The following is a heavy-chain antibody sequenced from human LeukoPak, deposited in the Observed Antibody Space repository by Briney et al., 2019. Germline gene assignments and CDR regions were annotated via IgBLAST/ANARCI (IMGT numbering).Heavy chain of an antibody. V-gene: IGHV5-51*01. Sequence: GESLKISCKGSGYSFSDYWIGWVRHVPGGGLECLGIIYPGDSDIRYNPSFQGQVTISGDKSTNTAYLQWSSLKASDTAMYYCAGHALHFDNSKYYCDSWGRGTLVTVSS. CDR1: GYSFSDYW. J-gene: IGHJ5*01. D-gene: IGHD3-9*01. CDR2: IYPGDSDI. CDR3: AGHALHFDNSKYYCDS.